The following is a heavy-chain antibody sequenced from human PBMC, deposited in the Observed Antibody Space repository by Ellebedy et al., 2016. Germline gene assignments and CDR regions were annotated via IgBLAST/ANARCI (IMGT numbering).Heavy chain of an antibody. CDR2: ISRSSTTYI. J-gene: IGHJ4*02. D-gene: IGHD1-26*01. Sequence: GESLKISXVASGFNFSSYSLNWIRQAPGKGLEWVSSISRSSTTYIYYADSVKGRFTISRDDAKNSVYLQMNSLRAEDSAVYYCARDMWELDFDYWGQGTLVTVSS. V-gene: IGHV3-21*06. CDR1: GFNFSSYS. CDR3: ARDMWELDFDY.